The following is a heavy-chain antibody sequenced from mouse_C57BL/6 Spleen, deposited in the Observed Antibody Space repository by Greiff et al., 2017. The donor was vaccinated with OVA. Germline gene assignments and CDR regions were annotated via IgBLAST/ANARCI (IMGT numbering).Heavy chain of an antibody. Sequence: QVQLQQPGAELVKPGASVKMSCKASGYTFTSYWITWVKQRPGQGLEWIGEIYPGSGSTNYNEKFKSKATLTVDTSSSTAYMQLSSLTSEDSAVYYCARGDGCCGEYAMDYWGQGTSVTVSS. CDR2: IYPGSGST. CDR3: ARGDGCCGEYAMDY. V-gene: IGHV1-55*01. CDR1: GYTFTSYW. J-gene: IGHJ4*01. D-gene: IGHD2-3*01.